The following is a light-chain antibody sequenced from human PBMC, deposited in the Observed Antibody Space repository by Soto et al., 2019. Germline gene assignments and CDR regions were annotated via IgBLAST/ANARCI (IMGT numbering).Light chain of an antibody. CDR1: SSDVGGYNF. J-gene: IGLJ1*01. CDR3: CSYTSSSTPYV. Sequence: QSALTQPASVSGSPGQSITISCTGTSSDVGGYNFVSWYQQHPGKVPKLMIFDVNRRPSGVSDRFSGSKSGNTASLTISGLQAEDEGDYYCCSYTSSSTPYVFGTGTKLTVL. V-gene: IGLV2-14*03. CDR2: DVN.